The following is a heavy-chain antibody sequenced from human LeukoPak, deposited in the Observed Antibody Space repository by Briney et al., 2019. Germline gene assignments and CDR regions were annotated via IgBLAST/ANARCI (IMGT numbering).Heavy chain of an antibody. CDR2: VSDSGRS. CDR3: ARRGLSAAFDP. CDR1: GVSVRSFY. Sequence: SETLSLICAVSGVSVRSFYWNWIRQPPGKGLEWIGCVSDSGRSNYNPSLKSRVTISRDTSKNQLSLRLSSVTAADTAIYYCARRGLSAAFDPWGQGTLVTVSS. D-gene: IGHD4/OR15-4a*01. J-gene: IGHJ5*02. V-gene: IGHV4-59*08.